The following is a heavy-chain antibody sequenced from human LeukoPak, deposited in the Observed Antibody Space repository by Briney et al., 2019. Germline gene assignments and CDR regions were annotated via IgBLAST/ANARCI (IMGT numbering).Heavy chain of an antibody. V-gene: IGHV3-7*01. CDR2: IKQDGSEK. D-gene: IGHD3-9*01. J-gene: IGHJ4*02. Sequence: GGSLRLSCAASGFTFSSYWMSWVRQAPGKGLEWVANIKQDGSEKYYVDSVKGRFTISRGNAKNSLYLQMNSLRAEDTAVYYCARDSGETYYDILTGYQYWGQGTLVTVSS. CDR3: ARDSGETYYDILTGYQY. CDR1: GFTFSSYW.